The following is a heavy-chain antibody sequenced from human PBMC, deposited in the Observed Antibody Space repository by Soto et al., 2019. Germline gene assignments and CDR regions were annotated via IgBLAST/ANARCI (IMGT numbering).Heavy chain of an antibody. D-gene: IGHD4-17*01. CDR2: IYHSGST. J-gene: IGHJ6*02. CDR3: ARAHYGDYGYGMDV. V-gene: IGHV4-30-2*01. CDR1: GGSISSGGYS. Sequence: QLQLQESGSGLVKPSQTLSLTCAVSGGSISSGGYSWSWIRQPPGKGLEWIGYIYHSGSTYYNPSLKSRVPISVDRSKHQFSLKLSSVPAADTAVYYCARAHYGDYGYGMDVWGQGTTVTVSS.